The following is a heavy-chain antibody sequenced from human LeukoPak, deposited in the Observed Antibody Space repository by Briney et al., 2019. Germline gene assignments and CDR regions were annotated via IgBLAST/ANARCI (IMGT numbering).Heavy chain of an antibody. D-gene: IGHD3-10*01. CDR3: ARDSITMVRGDPYNWFDP. CDR2: INPNSGGT. Sequence: GASVKVSCKASGYTFTGYYMHWVRQAPGQGLGWMGWINPNSGGTNYAQKFQGRVTMTRDTSISTAYMELSRLRSDDTAVYYCARDSITMVRGDPYNWFDPWGQGTLVTVSS. CDR1: GYTFTGYY. J-gene: IGHJ5*02. V-gene: IGHV1-2*02.